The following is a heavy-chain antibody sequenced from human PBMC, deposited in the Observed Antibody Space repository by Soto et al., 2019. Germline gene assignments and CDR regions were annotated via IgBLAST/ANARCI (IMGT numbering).Heavy chain of an antibody. Sequence: QVQLVQSGAEVKKPGSSVKVSCKASGGTFSSYTISWVRQAPGQGLEWMGRIIPILGIANYAQKFQGRVTITADKFTSTAYMELSSLRSEDTAVYYCASGSCGGDCYSYYGMDVWGQGTTVTVSS. CDR1: GGTFSSYT. CDR3: ASGSCGGDCYSYYGMDV. V-gene: IGHV1-69*02. J-gene: IGHJ6*02. CDR2: IIPILGIA. D-gene: IGHD2-21*02.